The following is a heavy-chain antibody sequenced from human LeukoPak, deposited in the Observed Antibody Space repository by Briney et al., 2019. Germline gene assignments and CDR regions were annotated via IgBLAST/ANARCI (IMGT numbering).Heavy chain of an antibody. CDR1: GGSISSYY. V-gene: IGHV4-4*07. Sequence: SETLSLTCTVSGGSISSYYWSWIRQPAGKGLEWIGRIYTSGSTNYNPSLKSRVTMSIDTSKNQFSLKLSSVTAADTAVYYCARTNKPEVAATEGYFDYWGQGTLVTVSS. J-gene: IGHJ4*02. CDR3: ARTNKPEVAATEGYFDY. D-gene: IGHD2-15*01. CDR2: IYTSGST.